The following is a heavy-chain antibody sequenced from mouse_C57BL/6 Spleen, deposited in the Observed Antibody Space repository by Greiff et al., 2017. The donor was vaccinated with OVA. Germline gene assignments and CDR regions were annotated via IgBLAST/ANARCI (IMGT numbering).Heavy chain of an antibody. CDR3: ARSYGSSSYAMDY. J-gene: IGHJ4*01. CDR2: IYPGDGDT. CDR1: GYAFRSYW. V-gene: IGHV1-80*01. D-gene: IGHD1-1*01. Sequence: QVQLKQSGAELVKPGASVKISCKASGYAFRSYWMNWVKQRPGKGLEWIGQIYPGDGDTNYNGKFKGKATLTADKSSSTAYMQLSSLTSEDSAVYFCARSYGSSSYAMDYWGQGTSVTVSS.